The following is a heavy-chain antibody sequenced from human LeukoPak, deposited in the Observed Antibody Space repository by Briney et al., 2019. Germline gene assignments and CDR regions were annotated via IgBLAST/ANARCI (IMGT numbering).Heavy chain of an antibody. J-gene: IGHJ4*02. Sequence: GGSLRLSCAASGFTFSDNYMSWIRQAPGKGLEWVSYISSSGNTTYNADSVKGRFSITRDNSKNTLYLQMNSLRAEDTAIYYCAKDLKLITMIVVAYDYWGQGTLVTVSS. CDR1: GFTFSDNY. CDR2: ISSSGNTT. D-gene: IGHD3-22*01. CDR3: AKDLKLITMIVVAYDY. V-gene: IGHV3-11*01.